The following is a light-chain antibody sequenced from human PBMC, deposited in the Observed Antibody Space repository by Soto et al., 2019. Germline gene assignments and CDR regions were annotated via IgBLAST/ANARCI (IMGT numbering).Light chain of an antibody. J-gene: IGKJ1*01. V-gene: IGKV1-5*01. CDR2: DAS. Sequence: DIQMTQSPSTLSASVGDRVTITCRASQSISSWLAWYQQKPGKAPKLLIYDASSLESGVPSRFSGSGSGTEFTLNISRMTNDDLANYYCQQYNSYLFGQGTKVDIK. CDR3: QQYNSYL. CDR1: QSISSW.